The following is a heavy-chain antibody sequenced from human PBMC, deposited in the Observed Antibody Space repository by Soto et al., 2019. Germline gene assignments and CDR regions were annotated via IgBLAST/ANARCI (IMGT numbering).Heavy chain of an antibody. V-gene: IGHV5-51*01. CDR1: GYSFTSYW. J-gene: IGHJ6*02. CDR3: ARQVCSSTSCYNPYYYYGMDV. D-gene: IGHD2-2*02. Sequence: GESLKISCKGSGYSFTSYWIGWVRQMPGKGLEWMGIIYPGDSDTRYSPSFQGQVTTSADKSISTAYLQWSSLKASDTAMYYCARQVCSSTSCYNPYYYYGMDVWGQGTTVTVSS. CDR2: IYPGDSDT.